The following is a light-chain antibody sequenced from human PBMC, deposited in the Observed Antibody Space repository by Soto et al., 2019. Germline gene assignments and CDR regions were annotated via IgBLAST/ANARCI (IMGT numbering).Light chain of an antibody. CDR3: QQYDDLPLMFT. CDR1: QDIFNY. Sequence: DILMTQSPSSLSASVGDRITITCRASQDIFNYLNWYQQKPGKAPKLLIYDASNLETGVPSRFSGSGFGTDFTFTISSLQPEDIATYYCQQYDDLPLMFTFGQGTKLEIK. J-gene: IGKJ2*01. V-gene: IGKV1-33*01. CDR2: DAS.